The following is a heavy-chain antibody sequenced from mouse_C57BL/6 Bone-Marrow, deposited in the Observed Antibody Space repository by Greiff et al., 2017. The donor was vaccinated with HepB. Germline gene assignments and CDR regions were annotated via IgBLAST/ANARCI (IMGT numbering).Heavy chain of an antibody. D-gene: IGHD1-3*01. CDR2: IDPEDGDT. CDR1: GFNIKDYY. Sequence: EVKLMESGAELVRPGASVKLSCTASGFNIKDYYMHWVKQRPEQGLEWIGRIDPEDGDTEYAPKFQGKATMTADTSSKTAYLQLSSLTSEDTAVYYCTTYNYAGYWGQGTTLTGSS. V-gene: IGHV14-1*01. CDR3: TTYNYAGY. J-gene: IGHJ2*01.